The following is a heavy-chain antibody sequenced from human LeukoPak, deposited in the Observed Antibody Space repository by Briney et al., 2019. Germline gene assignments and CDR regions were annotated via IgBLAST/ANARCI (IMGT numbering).Heavy chain of an antibody. CDR2: IYNSGST. V-gene: IGHV4-59*01. D-gene: IGHD2-21*02. Sequence: SETLSLTCTVSGDSISSYYWGWIRQPPGKGLEWIGDIYNSGSTNYNPSLKSRVTISVDTSKNQFSLKLSSVTAADTAVYYCARVANRGGRGDSYYFDYWGQGTLVTVSS. J-gene: IGHJ4*02. CDR1: GDSISSYY. CDR3: ARVANRGGRGDSYYFDY.